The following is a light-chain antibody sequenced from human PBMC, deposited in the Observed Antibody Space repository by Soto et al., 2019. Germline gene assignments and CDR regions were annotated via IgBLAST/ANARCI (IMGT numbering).Light chain of an antibody. CDR3: SSHTSSTAVV. J-gene: IGLJ2*01. Sequence: QSVLTQPASVSGSPGQSITISCTGTSSDVGGYNYVSWYQQHPGKAPKLMIYEVSNRPSGVSHRFSGSKSGNTSSLTISGLQAEDEADYYFSSHTSSTAVVFGGGTQLTVL. V-gene: IGLV2-14*01. CDR2: EVS. CDR1: SSDVGGYNY.